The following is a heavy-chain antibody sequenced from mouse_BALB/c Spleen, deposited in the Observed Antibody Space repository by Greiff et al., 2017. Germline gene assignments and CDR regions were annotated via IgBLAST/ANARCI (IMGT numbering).Heavy chain of an antibody. CDR1: GYTFTSYV. V-gene: IGHV1-14*01. J-gene: IGHJ3*01. Sequence: EVKLQQSGPELVKPGASVKMSCKASGYTFTSYVMHWVKQKPGQGLEWIGYINPYNDGTKYNEKFKGKATLTSDKSSSTAYMELSSLTSEDSAVYYCARHWGLRPSAWFAYWGQGTLVTVSA. D-gene: IGHD2-4*01. CDR2: INPYNDGT. CDR3: ARHWGLRPSAWFAY.